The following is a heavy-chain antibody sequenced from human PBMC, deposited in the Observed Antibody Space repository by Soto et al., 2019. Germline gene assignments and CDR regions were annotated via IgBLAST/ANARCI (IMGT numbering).Heavy chain of an antibody. CDR1: GFSLSTRGVG. V-gene: IGHV2-5*02. D-gene: IGHD4-17*01. CDR2: IYWDDDK. CDR3: AHTSTAVPSFDY. J-gene: IGHJ4*02. Sequence: QITLKESGPTLVRPTQTLTLTCTFSGFSLSTRGVGVGWIRQTPGKAPEWLALIYWDDDKRYSPSLKSRLTVTNDTSNNPVVLTMPNLDPVDTGTSYCAHTSTAVPSFDYWGQGTLVTVSS.